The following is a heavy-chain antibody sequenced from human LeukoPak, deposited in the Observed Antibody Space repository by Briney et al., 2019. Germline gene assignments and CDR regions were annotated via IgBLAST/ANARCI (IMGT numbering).Heavy chain of an antibody. D-gene: IGHD2-2*01. Sequence: SETLSLTCTVSGGSISSYYWSWIRQPPGKGLEWIGYIYYSGSTNYNPSLKSRVTISVDTSKNQFSLKLSSETAADTAVYYCARLYCSSTSCYDYWGQATQVTVSS. V-gene: IGHV4-59*08. CDR2: IYYSGST. CDR1: GGSISSYY. J-gene: IGHJ4*02. CDR3: ARLYCSSTSCYDY.